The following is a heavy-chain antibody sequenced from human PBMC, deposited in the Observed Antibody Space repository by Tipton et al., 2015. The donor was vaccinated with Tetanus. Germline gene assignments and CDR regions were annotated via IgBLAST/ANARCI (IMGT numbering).Heavy chain of an antibody. Sequence: TLSLTCNVSGASASVHGYYWTWIRQRPGKGLEYGGHIFSRGSTFYNPSLESRLTISRDMSNNHFSLTLRSVTVADTALYFCARDSSLAGIFDYWGQGILVTVSS. CDR2: IFSRGST. D-gene: IGHD3-10*01. CDR1: GASASVHGYY. J-gene: IGHJ4*02. V-gene: IGHV4-31*03. CDR3: ARDSSLAGIFDY.